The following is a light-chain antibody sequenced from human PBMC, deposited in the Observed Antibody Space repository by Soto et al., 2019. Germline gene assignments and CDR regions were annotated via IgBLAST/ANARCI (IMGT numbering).Light chain of an antibody. V-gene: IGLV1-36*01. CDR3: AAWDDSLNGPV. J-gene: IGLJ2*01. CDR1: RSNIGNNA. CDR2: DND. Sequence: QSVLTQPPSVSAAPGQKVTVSCSGSRSNIGNNAVAWYQHLPGTAPKLLIYDNDKRPSGVSDRFSGSKSGTSASLAISGLQSEDEANYYCAAWDDSLNGPVFGGGTKVTVL.